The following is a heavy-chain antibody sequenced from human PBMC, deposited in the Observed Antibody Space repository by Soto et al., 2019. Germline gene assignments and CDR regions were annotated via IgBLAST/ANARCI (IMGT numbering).Heavy chain of an antibody. V-gene: IGHV3-21*01. CDR3: ARESEDLTSNFDY. CDR2: ISSTTNYI. CDR1: GFTFTRYS. Sequence: GGSLRLSCAASGFTFTRYSMNWVRQAPGKGLEWVSSISSTTNYIYYADSMKGRFTVFRDNAKNSVYLEMNSLSAEDTAVYYCARESEDLTSNFDYWGQGTLVTVSS. J-gene: IGHJ4*02.